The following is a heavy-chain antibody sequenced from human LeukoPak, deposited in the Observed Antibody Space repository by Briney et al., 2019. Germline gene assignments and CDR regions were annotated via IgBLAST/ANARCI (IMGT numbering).Heavy chain of an antibody. CDR1: GFTFSSYS. J-gene: IGHJ4*02. V-gene: IGHV3-48*01. CDR2: IRHGGTTI. D-gene: IGHD3/OR15-3a*01. CDR3: ARYTWTGFLDYFDY. Sequence: GGSLRLSCAASGFTFSSYSMNWVRLAPGKGLEWVSYIRHGGTTIYYADSVKGRFTISRDDARNSLYLQMNSLRAEDTAVYYCARYTWTGFLDYFDYWGQGTLVTVSS.